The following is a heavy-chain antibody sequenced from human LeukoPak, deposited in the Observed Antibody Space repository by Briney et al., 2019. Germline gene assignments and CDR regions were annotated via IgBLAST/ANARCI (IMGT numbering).Heavy chain of an antibody. Sequence: PSETLSLTCAVSGGSICSNHWWTWVLQPPGKGLEWVGEIFHSGSTNYSPSLKSRVTISVDKSKNQFSLQLTSVTAANTAVYYCARLSYSGLPGGFDYWGQGTLVTVSS. CDR1: GGSICSNHW. CDR3: ARLSYSGLPGGFDY. V-gene: IGHV4-4*02. CDR2: IFHSGST. J-gene: IGHJ4*02. D-gene: IGHD1-26*01.